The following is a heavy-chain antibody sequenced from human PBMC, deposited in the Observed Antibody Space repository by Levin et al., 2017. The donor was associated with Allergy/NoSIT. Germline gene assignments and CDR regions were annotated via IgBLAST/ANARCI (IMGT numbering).Heavy chain of an antibody. CDR2: IYYSGST. CDR3: ARRGYDSSGYSDY. V-gene: IGHV4-59*08. CDR1: GGSISSYY. J-gene: IGHJ4*02. D-gene: IGHD3-22*01. Sequence: SQTLSLTCTVSGGSISSYYWSWIRQPPGKGLEWIGYIYYSGSTNYNPSLKSRVTISVDTSKNQFSLKLSSVTAADTAVYYCARRGYDSSGYSDYWGQGTLVTVSS.